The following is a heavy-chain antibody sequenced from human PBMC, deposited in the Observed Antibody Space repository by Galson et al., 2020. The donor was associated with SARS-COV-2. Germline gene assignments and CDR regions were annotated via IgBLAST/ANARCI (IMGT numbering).Heavy chain of an antibody. Sequence: GESLKISCAASGFTVSSNYMSWVRQAPGKGLEWVSVIYSGGSTFYADSVKGRFTISRDNSKNTLYLQMNSLRAADTAVYYCARDISNAFDIWGQGTMVTVSS. V-gene: IGHV3-66*01. CDR1: GFTVSSNY. J-gene: IGHJ3*02. CDR3: ARDISNAFDI. CDR2: IYSGGST. D-gene: IGHD3-9*01.